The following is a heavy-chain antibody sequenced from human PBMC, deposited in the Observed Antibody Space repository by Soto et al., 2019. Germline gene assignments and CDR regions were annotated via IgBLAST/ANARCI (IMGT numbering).Heavy chain of an antibody. V-gene: IGHV1-58*02. Sequence: SVKVSCKASGFTFTSSAMQWVRQARGQRLEWIGWIVVGSGNTNYAQKFQERVTITRDMSTSTAYMELSSLRSEDTAVYYCAADRPYDFWSAPNYMDVWGKGTTVTVSS. CDR2: IVVGSGNT. D-gene: IGHD3-3*01. CDR3: AADRPYDFWSAPNYMDV. J-gene: IGHJ6*03. CDR1: GFTFTSSA.